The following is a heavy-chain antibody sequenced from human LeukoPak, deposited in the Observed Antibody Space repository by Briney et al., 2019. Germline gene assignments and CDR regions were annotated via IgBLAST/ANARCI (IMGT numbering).Heavy chain of an antibody. CDR1: GFTLSSYA. CDR2: ISGGGGST. CDR3: ARRQQVDY. J-gene: IGHJ4*02. D-gene: IGHD1-1*01. V-gene: IGHV3-23*01. Sequence: QPGGSLRLSCAASGFTLSSYAMTWVRQAPGRGPEWVSSISGGGGSTYYAESVKGRFTISRDNPKNTLYLQMNSLRAEDTAVYYCARRQQVDYWGQGTLVTVSS.